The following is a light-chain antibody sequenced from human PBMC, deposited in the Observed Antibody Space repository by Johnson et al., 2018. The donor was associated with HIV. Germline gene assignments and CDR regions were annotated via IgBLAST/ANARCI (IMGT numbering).Light chain of an antibody. CDR3: GTWDSSLSAGGANYV. V-gene: IGLV1-51*01. CDR2: DNN. CDR1: SSNIGSNY. Sequence: QSVLTQPPSVSAAPGQKVTISCSGSSSNIGSNYVSWYQQLPGTAPKLLIYDNNNRPSGIPDRFSGSKSGTSATLGLTGLQTGVEADYYCGTWDSSLSAGGANYVFGTGTKVTVL. J-gene: IGLJ1*01.